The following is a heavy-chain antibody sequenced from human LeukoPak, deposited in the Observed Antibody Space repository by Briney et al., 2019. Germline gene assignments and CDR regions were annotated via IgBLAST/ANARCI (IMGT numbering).Heavy chain of an antibody. Sequence: GGSLRLSCAASGFTCSSYSMNWVRQAPGKGLEWVSYISSSSSTIYYADSVKGRFTISRDNAKNSLYLQMNSLRAEDTAVYYCARENQNVLRFLEWLSYFDYWGQGTLVTVSS. J-gene: IGHJ4*02. CDR1: GFTCSSYS. CDR2: ISSSSSTI. D-gene: IGHD3-3*01. CDR3: ARENQNVLRFLEWLSYFDY. V-gene: IGHV3-48*01.